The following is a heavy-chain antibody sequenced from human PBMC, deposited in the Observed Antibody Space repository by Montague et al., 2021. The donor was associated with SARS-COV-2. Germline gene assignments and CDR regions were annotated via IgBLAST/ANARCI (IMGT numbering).Heavy chain of an antibody. D-gene: IGHD3-22*01. V-gene: IGHV3-30-3*01. CDR3: ARALDITMIVVVNYYGMDV. CDR2: ISYDGSNK. CDR1: GFTFSSCA. Sequence: RLSWSASGFTFSSCAMHWVRQAPGKGLEWVAVISYDGSNKYYADSVKGRFTISRDNSKNTLYLQMNSLRAEDTAVYYCARALDITMIVVVNYYGMDVWGQGTTVTVSS. J-gene: IGHJ6*02.